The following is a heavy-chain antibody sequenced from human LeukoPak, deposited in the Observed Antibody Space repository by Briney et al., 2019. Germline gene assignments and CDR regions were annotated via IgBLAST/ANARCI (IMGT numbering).Heavy chain of an antibody. CDR1: GGSISSGGYS. CDR2: IYHSGST. Sequence: SETLSPTCAVSGGSISSGGYSWSWIRQPPGKGLEWIGYIYHSGSTYYNPSLKSRVTISVDRSKNQFSLKLSSVTAADTAVYYCASSCGGDCFGAFDIWGQGTMVTVSS. D-gene: IGHD2-21*02. J-gene: IGHJ3*02. CDR3: ASSCGGDCFGAFDI. V-gene: IGHV4-30-2*01.